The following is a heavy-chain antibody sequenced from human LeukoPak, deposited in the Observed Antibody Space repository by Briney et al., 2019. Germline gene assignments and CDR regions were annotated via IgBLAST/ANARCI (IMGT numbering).Heavy chain of an antibody. CDR2: ISYDGSNK. CDR1: GFTFSSYA. V-gene: IGHV3-30*04. D-gene: IGHD1-26*01. Sequence: GGSLRLSCAASGFTFSSYAMHWVRQAPGKGLEWVAVISYDGSNKYYADSVKGRFIISRDNSKNTLYLQMNSLRAEDTAVYYCARGREWELQYFDYWGQGTLVTVSS. CDR3: ARGREWELQYFDY. J-gene: IGHJ4*02.